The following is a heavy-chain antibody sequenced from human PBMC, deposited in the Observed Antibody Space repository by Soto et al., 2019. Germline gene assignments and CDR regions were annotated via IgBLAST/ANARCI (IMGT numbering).Heavy chain of an antibody. CDR1: GGSISSRNYY. CDR3: ARQNYYDSSGYNYDY. Sequence: SETLSLTCSVSGGSISSRNYYWGWIRQPPGKGLEWIGSIFYSGSTYYNPSLKSRVTISVDTSKNQFSLKLSSVTAADTAVYYCARQNYYDSSGYNYDYWGQGTLVTVS. CDR2: IFYSGST. D-gene: IGHD3-22*01. V-gene: IGHV4-39*01. J-gene: IGHJ4*02.